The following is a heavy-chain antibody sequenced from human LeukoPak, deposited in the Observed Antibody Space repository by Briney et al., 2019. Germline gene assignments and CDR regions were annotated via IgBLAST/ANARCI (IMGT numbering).Heavy chain of an antibody. J-gene: IGHJ4*02. CDR3: ARSSYYYGSGSYPDY. Sequence: GGSLRLSCAASGFTFSSYVMHWVRQAPGKGLEWVAVIWYDGSNKYYADSVKGRFTISRDNSKNTLYLQMDSLRAEDTAVYYCARSSYYYGSGSYPDYWGQGTLVTVSS. CDR1: GFTFSSYV. V-gene: IGHV3-33*01. CDR2: IWYDGSNK. D-gene: IGHD3-10*01.